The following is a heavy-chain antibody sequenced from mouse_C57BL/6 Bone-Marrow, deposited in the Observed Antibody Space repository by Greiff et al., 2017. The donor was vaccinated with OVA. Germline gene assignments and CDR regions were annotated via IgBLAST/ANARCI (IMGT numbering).Heavy chain of an antibody. CDR3: ARDVDSSGSAWFAY. CDR2: ISDGGSYT. D-gene: IGHD3-2*02. CDR1: GFTFSSYA. J-gene: IGHJ3*01. V-gene: IGHV5-4*01. Sequence: EVKLVESGGGLVKPGGSLKLSCAASGFTFSSYAMSWVRQTPEQRLEWVATISDGGSYTYYPDNVKGRFTISRDNAKNNLYLQMSHLKSEDTAMYYCARDVDSSGSAWFAYWGQGTLVTVSA.